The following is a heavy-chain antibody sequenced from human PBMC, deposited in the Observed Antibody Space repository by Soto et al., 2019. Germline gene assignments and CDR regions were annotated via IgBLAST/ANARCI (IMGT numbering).Heavy chain of an antibody. CDR3: ATMMVAAYDSFYI. CDR1: GDSVSSGSYY. J-gene: IGHJ3*02. CDR2: IYYSGST. Sequence: SETLSLTCTVSGDSVSSGSYYWSWIRQPPGKGLEWTGYIYYSGSTDYNPSLKSRVTISVDTSKNQFSLKLSSVTAADTAVYYCATMMVAAYDSFYIWGQGTMVTVSS. V-gene: IGHV4-61*01. D-gene: IGHD2-15*01.